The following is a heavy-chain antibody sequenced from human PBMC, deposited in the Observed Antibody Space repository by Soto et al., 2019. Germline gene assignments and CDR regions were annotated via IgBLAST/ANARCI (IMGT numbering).Heavy chain of an antibody. CDR3: ASPDPITMVRGVIIAFDY. Sequence: SETLSLTCTVSGGSISSSSYYWGWIRQPPGKGLEWIGSTYYSGSTYYNPSLKSRVTISVDTSKNQFSLKLSSVTAADTAVYYCASPDPITMVRGVIIAFDYWGQGTLVTVSS. V-gene: IGHV4-39*01. CDR2: TYYSGST. CDR1: GGSISSSSYY. D-gene: IGHD3-10*01. J-gene: IGHJ4*02.